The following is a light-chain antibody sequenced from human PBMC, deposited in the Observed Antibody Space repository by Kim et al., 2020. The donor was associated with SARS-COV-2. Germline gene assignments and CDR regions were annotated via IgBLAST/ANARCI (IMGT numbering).Light chain of an antibody. J-gene: IGLJ2*01. Sequence: RVTISCTGSTSNIGANYDVHWYQQLPRAAPKLLIYANTNRPSGVPDRFSGSKSGTSASLAITALQAEDEADYYCQSYDSSLRGSVFGGGTQLTVL. V-gene: IGLV1-40*01. CDR2: ANT. CDR3: QSYDSSLRGSV. CDR1: TSNIGANYD.